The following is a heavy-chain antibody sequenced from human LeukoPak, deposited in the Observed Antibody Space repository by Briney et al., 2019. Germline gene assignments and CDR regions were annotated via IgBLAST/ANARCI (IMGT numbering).Heavy chain of an antibody. D-gene: IGHD2-2*01. J-gene: IGHJ4*02. CDR3: ASMKTSLGYCSSTSCYGEGYYFDY. CDR2: IYYSGST. CDR1: GGSISSSSYY. Sequence: SETLSLTCTVSGGSISSSSYYWGWIRQPPGKGLEWIGSIYYSGSTYYNPSLKSRVTISVDTSKNQFSLKPSSVTAADTAVYYCASMKTSLGYCSSTSCYGEGYYFDYWGQGTLVTVSS. V-gene: IGHV4-39*01.